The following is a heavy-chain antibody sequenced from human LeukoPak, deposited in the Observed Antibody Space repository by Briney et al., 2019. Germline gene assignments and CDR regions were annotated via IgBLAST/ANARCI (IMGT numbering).Heavy chain of an antibody. CDR2: IHSSGSA. CDR1: GGSITKYY. Sequence: SETLSLTCTVSGGSITKYYWTWIRQPPGKGLEWIGDIHSSGSANYNPSLAGRVTMSPDASKNQFSLRLNSVNAADTAVYFCARTNSYGTCGYYSASTIYYYMDVWGKGTSVTVSS. D-gene: IGHD3-10*01. J-gene: IGHJ6*03. V-gene: IGHV4-59*01. CDR3: ARTNSYGTCGYYSASTIYYYMDV.